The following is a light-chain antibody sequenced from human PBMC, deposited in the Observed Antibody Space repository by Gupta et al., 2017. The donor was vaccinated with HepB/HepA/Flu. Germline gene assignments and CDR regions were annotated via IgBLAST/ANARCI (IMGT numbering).Light chain of an antibody. CDR3: QHYEVT. V-gene: IGKV1-5*03. J-gene: IGKJ1*01. CDR2: KAS. Sequence: DIQMTQSPSTLSASVGDRVTSTCRASQSISSWLAWYQQKPGKAPKLLIYKASSLESGVPSRFSGSGSGTEFTLTISSLQPDDFATYYCQHYEVTFGQGTKVEIK. CDR1: QSISSW.